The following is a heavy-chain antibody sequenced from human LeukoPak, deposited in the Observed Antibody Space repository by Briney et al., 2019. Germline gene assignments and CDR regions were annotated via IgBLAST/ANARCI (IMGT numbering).Heavy chain of an antibody. CDR1: GYTFTSYA. D-gene: IGHD3-10*01. CDR3: ARDYYYGSGSSISGSGYYYGMDV. J-gene: IGHJ6*04. CDR2: INAGNGNT. Sequence: GASVKVSCKASGYTFTSYAMHWVRQAPGQRLEWMGWINAGNGNTKYSQKFQGRVTITRDTSASTAYMELSSLRSEDTAVYYCARDYYYGSGSSISGSGYYYGMDVWGKGTTVTVSS. V-gene: IGHV1-3*01.